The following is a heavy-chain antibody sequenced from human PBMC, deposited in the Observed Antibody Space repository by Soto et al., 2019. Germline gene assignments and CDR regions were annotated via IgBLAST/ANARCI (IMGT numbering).Heavy chain of an antibody. V-gene: IGHV1-8*01. Sequence: QVQFVQSGAEVKKPGASVKVSCKASGYTFTNYDISWVRQATGQGLGWMGWMNPGSGNTGYAHKFQGRVTMTRNLSIITAYMELSRLGSDDTAIYYCARMASSGSLNGFDTWGQGTLVTVAS. J-gene: IGHJ5*02. D-gene: IGHD3-3*01. CDR3: ARMASSGSLNGFDT. CDR2: MNPGSGNT. CDR1: GYTFTNYD.